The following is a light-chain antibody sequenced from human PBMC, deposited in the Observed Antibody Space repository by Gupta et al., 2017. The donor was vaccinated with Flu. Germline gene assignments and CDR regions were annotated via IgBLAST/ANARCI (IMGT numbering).Light chain of an antibody. CDR2: EVS. V-gene: IGLV2-14*01. CDR1: SSDVDDYDS. Sequence: ITVSCTGGSSDVDDYDSVSWFQQHPGEAPKLMIYEVSGRPSGVSNRFSGSKSGNTASLTISGLQPEDEADYYCRSYTNNNTYFLGAGTKLTVL. J-gene: IGLJ1*01. CDR3: RSYTNNNTYF.